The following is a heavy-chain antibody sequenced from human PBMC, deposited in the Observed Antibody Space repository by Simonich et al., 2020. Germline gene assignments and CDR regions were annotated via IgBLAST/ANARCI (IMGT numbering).Heavy chain of an antibody. V-gene: IGHV3-7*01. Sequence: EVQLVESGGGLVQPGGSLRLSCAASGFTFSSYWMSWVRQAPGKGLEWVANIKQDGSEKYYVDSVKGRFTIPIDNAKNSLYLQMNSLRAEDTAVYYCARDGLGTAYYYYMDVWGKGTTVTVSS. CDR3: ARDGLGTAYYYYMDV. CDR1: GFTFSSYW. D-gene: IGHD7-27*01. J-gene: IGHJ6*03. CDR2: IKQDGSEK.